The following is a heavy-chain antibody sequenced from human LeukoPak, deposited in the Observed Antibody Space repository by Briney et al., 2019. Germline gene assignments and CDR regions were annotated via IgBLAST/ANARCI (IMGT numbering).Heavy chain of an antibody. Sequence: PGGSQRLSCAASGFTFSGYSMNWVRQAPGKGLEWVSYITSSSSAIYYADSVKGRFTISRDNAKNSLYLQMNSLRAEDTAVYYCARVRGSYHFDYWGQGTLVTVSS. J-gene: IGHJ4*02. V-gene: IGHV3-48*01. CDR2: ITSSSSAI. D-gene: IGHD1-26*01. CDR1: GFTFSGYS. CDR3: ARVRGSYHFDY.